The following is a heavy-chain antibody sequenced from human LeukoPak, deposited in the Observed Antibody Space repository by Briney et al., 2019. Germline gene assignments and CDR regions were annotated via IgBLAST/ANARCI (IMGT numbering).Heavy chain of an antibody. D-gene: IGHD6-19*01. J-gene: IGHJ4*02. Sequence: GGSLRLSCAASGFTFGTHAMTWVRQAPGKGLEWVSGMSGRGDTTYYADSVKGRFTISRDNSKNTLFLQMNSLRAEDTAVYYCAKLAGIHGWYVYYFDYWGQGTLVTVS. CDR2: MSGRGDTT. V-gene: IGHV3-23*01. CDR3: AKLAGIHGWYVYYFDY. CDR1: GFTFGTHA.